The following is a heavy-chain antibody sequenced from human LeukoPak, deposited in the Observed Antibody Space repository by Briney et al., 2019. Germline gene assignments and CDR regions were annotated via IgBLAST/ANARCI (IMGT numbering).Heavy chain of an antibody. CDR2: INANSGGT. CDR1: GYTFTGYY. CDR3: ARDMLLEYSSSFRDY. J-gene: IGHJ4*02. V-gene: IGHV1-2*02. D-gene: IGHD6-6*01. Sequence: ASVKVSCKASGYTFTGYYMHWVRQAPGQGLEWMGWINANSGGTNYAQKFQGRVTLTRDTSISTAYMELSRLRSDDTAVYYCARDMLLEYSSSFRDYWGQGTLVTVSS.